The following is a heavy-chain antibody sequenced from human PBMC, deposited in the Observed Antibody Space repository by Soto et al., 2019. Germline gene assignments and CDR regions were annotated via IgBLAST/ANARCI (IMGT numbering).Heavy chain of an antibody. CDR3: AKLRVTSFDY. Sequence: VGSLRLCCAASGFSFSNAWMSWVRQAPGKGLEWVGRIKSKTDGGTTDYAAPVKGRFTISRDDSKNTLYLQMNSLRAEDTAVYYCAKLRVTSFDYWGQGTLVTVSS. J-gene: IGHJ4*02. CDR1: GFSFSNAW. V-gene: IGHV3-15*01. CDR2: IKSKTDGGTT. D-gene: IGHD2-21*02.